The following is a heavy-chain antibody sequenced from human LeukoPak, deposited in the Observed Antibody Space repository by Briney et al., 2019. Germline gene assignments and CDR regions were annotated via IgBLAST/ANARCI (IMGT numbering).Heavy chain of an antibody. CDR1: GGSINNGGYY. J-gene: IGHJ5*02. D-gene: IGHD6-13*01. CDR3: TRRDGSRWSDWFDP. Sequence: PSQTLSLTCTVSGGSINNGGYYWSWIRQHPGKGLEWIGYIYYSGSSYYNPSLRSRVTISVDTSKNHFSLKLSSVTAADTAVYYCTRRDGSRWSDWFDPWGQGTLVTVSS. CDR2: IYYSGSS. V-gene: IGHV4-31*03.